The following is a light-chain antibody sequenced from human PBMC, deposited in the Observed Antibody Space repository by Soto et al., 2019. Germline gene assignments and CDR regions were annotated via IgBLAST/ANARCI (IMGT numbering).Light chain of an antibody. CDR2: DVS. V-gene: IGLV2-14*01. Sequence: QSVLTQPASVSGSPGQSITISCTGTSSDVGSYNYVSWYQQNPGKAPKLIIHDVSNRPSGVSNRFSGSKSGNTASLTISGLQAEDEANYYCSSYPSTNTLIFGGGTKVTVL. CDR3: SSYPSTNTLI. CDR1: SSDVGSYNY. J-gene: IGLJ2*01.